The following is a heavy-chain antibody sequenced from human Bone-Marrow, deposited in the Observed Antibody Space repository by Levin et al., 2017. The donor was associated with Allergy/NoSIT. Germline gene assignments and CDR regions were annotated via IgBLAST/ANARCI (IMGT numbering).Heavy chain of an antibody. J-gene: IGHJ6*03. CDR2: IYYSGRT. CDR1: GFSISSGAYY. V-gene: IGHV4-31*03. CDR3: ARSYGDYGGTDFDMDD. Sequence: SQTLPLTCTVSGFSISSGAYYWTWIRQHPEKGLEWMGYIYYSGRTHYNPSLKSRFSISVDTAKNLFSLKLTSVTAADTAVYYCARSYGDYGGTDFDMDDWGKGSTVTVSS. D-gene: IGHD4-17*01.